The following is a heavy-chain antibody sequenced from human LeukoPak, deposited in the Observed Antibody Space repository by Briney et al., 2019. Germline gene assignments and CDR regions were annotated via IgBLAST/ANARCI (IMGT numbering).Heavy chain of an antibody. Sequence: ASVKVSCKASGYTFTSYYLHWVRQAPGQGLEWMGIINPGGGTTTYAQKFQGRVTMTRDTSTSTAYMELSSLRSEDTAVYYCARSLHRRGYSYGDYWGQGTLVTVSS. D-gene: IGHD5-18*01. CDR2: INPGGGTT. J-gene: IGHJ4*02. CDR3: ARSLHRRGYSYGDY. V-gene: IGHV1-46*01. CDR1: GYTFTSYY.